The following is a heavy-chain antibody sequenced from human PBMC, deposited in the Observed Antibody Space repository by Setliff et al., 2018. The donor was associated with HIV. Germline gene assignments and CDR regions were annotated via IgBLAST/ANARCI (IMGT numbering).Heavy chain of an antibody. CDR2: INPSGGLT. V-gene: IGHV4-34*13. CDR3: ARAPLTVSSSNYRFHYDY. D-gene: IGHD4-4*01. CDR1: YY. Sequence: YYMHWVRQVPGIGLQWMGVINPSGGLTDYNPSLKSRVTMSVDTSKNQFSLILSSVTAADTAVYYCARAPLTVSSSNYRFHYDYWGQGTLVTVSS. J-gene: IGHJ4*02.